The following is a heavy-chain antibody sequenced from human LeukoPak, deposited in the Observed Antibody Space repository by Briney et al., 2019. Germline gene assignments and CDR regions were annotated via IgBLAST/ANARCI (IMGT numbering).Heavy chain of an antibody. V-gene: IGHV4-59*12. Sequence: PSETLSLTCTVSGGSISSYYWSWIRQPPGKGLEWIGYIYHSGSTYYNPSLKSRVTISVDRSKNQFSLKLSSVTAADTAVYYCASSRLDSDYWGQGTLVTVSS. CDR3: ASSRLDSDY. CDR1: GGSISSYY. D-gene: IGHD3-22*01. CDR2: IYHSGST. J-gene: IGHJ4*02.